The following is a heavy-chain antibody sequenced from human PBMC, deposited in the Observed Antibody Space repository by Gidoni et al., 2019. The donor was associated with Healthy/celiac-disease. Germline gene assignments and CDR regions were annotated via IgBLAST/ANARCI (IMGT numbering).Heavy chain of an antibody. Sequence: QVQLVESGGGVVQPGRSLRLSCAASGFTFSSYAMHWVRQAPGKGLEWVAVISYDGSNKYYADSVKGRFTISRDNSKNTLYLQMNSLRAEDTAVYYCARAYCSSTSCYVESDYYYYGMDVWGQGTTVTVSS. V-gene: IGHV3-30-3*01. CDR2: ISYDGSNK. CDR1: GFTFSSYA. J-gene: IGHJ6*02. CDR3: ARAYCSSTSCYVESDYYYYGMDV. D-gene: IGHD2-2*01.